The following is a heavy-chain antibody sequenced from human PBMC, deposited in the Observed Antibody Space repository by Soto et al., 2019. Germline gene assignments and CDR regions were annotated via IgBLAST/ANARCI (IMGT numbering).Heavy chain of an antibody. V-gene: IGHV3-30-3*01. CDR3: ARAGYSSSWPQYNWFDP. D-gene: IGHD6-13*01. CDR2: ISYDGSNK. CDR1: GFTFSSYA. Sequence: GGSLRLSCAASGFTFSSYAMHWVRQAPGKGLEWVAVISYDGSNKYYADSVKGRFTISRDNSKNTLYLQMNSLRAEDTAVYYCARAGYSSSWPQYNWFDPWGQGTLVTVSS. J-gene: IGHJ5*02.